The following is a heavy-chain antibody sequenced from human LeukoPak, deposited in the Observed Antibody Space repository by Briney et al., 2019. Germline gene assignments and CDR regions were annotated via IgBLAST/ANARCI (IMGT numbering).Heavy chain of an antibody. V-gene: IGHV4-59*01. CDR3: ARVPRSYYYYYYMDV. Sequence: SETLSLTCNVSGGSISGYHCSWIRQPPGKGLEWLGYIYYSGSSNYNPSLKSRVTISADTSKNQFSLKLSSVTAADTAVYYCARVPRSYYYYYYMDVWGKGTAVTVSS. CDR1: GGSISGYH. CDR2: IYYSGSS. J-gene: IGHJ6*03.